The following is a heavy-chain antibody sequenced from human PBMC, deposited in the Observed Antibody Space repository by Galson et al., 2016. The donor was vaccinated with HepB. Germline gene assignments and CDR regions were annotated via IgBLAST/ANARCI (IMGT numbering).Heavy chain of an antibody. J-gene: IGHJ6*02. CDR1: GYTFTSYA. D-gene: IGHD5-18*01. V-gene: IGHV1-3*01. CDR3: AGDMAPIQLWLHYYYYGMDV. CDR2: INAGNGNT. Sequence: SVKVSCKASGYTFTSYAMHWVRQAPGQRLEWMGWINAGNGNTKYSQKFQGRVTITRDTSASTAYMELSSLRSEDTAGYYCAGDMAPIQLWLHYYYYGMDVWGQGTTVTVSS.